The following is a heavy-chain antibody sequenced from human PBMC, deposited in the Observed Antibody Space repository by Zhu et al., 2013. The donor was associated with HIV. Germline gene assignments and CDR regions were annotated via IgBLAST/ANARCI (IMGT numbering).Heavy chain of an antibody. CDR2: IIPIFGTA. D-gene: IGHD2-21*02. Sequence: QVQLVQSGAEVKKPGSSVKVSCKASGGTFSSYAISWVRQAPGQGLEWMGGIIPIFGTANYAQKFQGRVTITADESTSTAYMELSSLRSEDTAVYYCARVVYCGGDCSKRGHFDYWGQGTLVTVSS. CDR1: GGTFSSYA. CDR3: ARVVYCGGDCSKRGHFDY. V-gene: IGHV1-69*01. J-gene: IGHJ4*02.